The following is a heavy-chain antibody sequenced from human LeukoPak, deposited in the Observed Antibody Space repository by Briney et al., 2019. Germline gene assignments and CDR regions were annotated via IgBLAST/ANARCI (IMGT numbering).Heavy chain of an antibody. Sequence: GGSLRLSCAASGFTFSSYAMHWVRQAPGKGLKYVSAISSNGGSTYYANSVKGRFTISRDNSKNTLYLQMGSLRAEDMAVYYCARDRVVGATSSLQNWGQGTLVTVYS. CDR1: GFTFSSYA. J-gene: IGHJ1*01. CDR3: ARDRVVGATSSLQN. CDR2: ISSNGGST. V-gene: IGHV3-64*01. D-gene: IGHD1-26*01.